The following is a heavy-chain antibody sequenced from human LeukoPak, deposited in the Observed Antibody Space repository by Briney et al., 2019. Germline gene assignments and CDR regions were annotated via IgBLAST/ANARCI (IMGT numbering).Heavy chain of an antibody. CDR3: ARDRHGSGSAHSFDP. J-gene: IGHJ5*02. Sequence: PSETLSLTCSVSGGSISNYYWSWIRQPPGKGLEWIAYIYSSGSTNYNPSLKSRVTVSVDTSKSQFSLKLSSVTTADTAIYYCARDRHGSGSAHSFDPWGQGTLVTVSS. CDR2: IYSSGST. CDR1: GGSISNYY. D-gene: IGHD3-10*01. V-gene: IGHV4-59*01.